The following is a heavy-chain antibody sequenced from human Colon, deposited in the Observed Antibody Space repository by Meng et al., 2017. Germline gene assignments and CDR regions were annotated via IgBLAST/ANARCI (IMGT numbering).Heavy chain of an antibody. CDR2: ISNSGGAQ. CDR3: AKDSFTNYESDS. CDR1: GFSFNKCG. D-gene: IGHD3-16*01. J-gene: IGHJ5*02. Sequence: EVRLLESGGGWVNLGGSLRLSCVGSGFSFNKCGMSGVRQVEGKGLEWVSGISNSGGAQYYSDSVKGRFTISRDNSKNTVYLQMNSLRADDTAVYYCAKDSFTNYESDSWGQGTLVTVSS. V-gene: IGHV3-23*01.